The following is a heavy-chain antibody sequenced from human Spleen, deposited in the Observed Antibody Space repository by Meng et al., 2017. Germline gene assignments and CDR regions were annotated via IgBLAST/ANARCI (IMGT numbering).Heavy chain of an antibody. CDR1: GYTFTSYG. CDR2: INPNSGGT. Sequence: ASVKVSCKASGYTFTSYGISWVRQAPGQGLEWMGWINPNSGGTNYAQKFQGRVTMTRDTSISTAYMELSRLRSDDTAVYYCARDLGDYYGSGSYFHPGLGYWGQGTLVTVSS. J-gene: IGHJ4*02. CDR3: ARDLGDYYGSGSYFHPGLGY. D-gene: IGHD3-10*01. V-gene: IGHV1-2*02.